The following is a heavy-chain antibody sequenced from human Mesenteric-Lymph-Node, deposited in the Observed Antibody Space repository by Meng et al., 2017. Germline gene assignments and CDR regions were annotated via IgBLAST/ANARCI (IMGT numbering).Heavy chain of an antibody. Sequence: GGSLRLSCAASGFTFDDYGMSWVRQAPGKGLEWVSGINWNGGSTGYADSVKGRFTISRDNAKNSLYLQMNSLRAEDTALYYCARLYDILTGYYAGLDYWGQGTLVTVSS. D-gene: IGHD3-9*01. J-gene: IGHJ4*02. CDR3: ARLYDILTGYYAGLDY. CDR1: GFTFDDYG. V-gene: IGHV3-20*04. CDR2: INWNGGST.